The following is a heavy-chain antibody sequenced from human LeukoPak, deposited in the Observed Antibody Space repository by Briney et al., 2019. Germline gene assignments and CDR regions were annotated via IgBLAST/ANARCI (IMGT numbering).Heavy chain of an antibody. J-gene: IGHJ3*02. Sequence: PSETLSLICTVSGYSIRTDYYWGWIRQPPGKGPEWIGTIYKSGNTYYNPSLRSRVTMSVDTSKNQFSLKLGSVTAVDTAVYYCADKPEGNHAFNIWGQGTMVTVSS. V-gene: IGHV4-38-2*02. CDR3: ADKPEGNHAFNI. CDR1: GYSIRTDYY. CDR2: IYKSGNT.